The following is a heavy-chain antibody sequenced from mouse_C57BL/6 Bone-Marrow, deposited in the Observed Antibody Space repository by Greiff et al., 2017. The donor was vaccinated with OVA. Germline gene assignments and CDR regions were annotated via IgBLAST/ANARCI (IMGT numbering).Heavy chain of an antibody. J-gene: IGHJ3*01. CDR2: IYPGDGDT. CDR3: ARDYGSSTWFAY. V-gene: IGHV1-82*01. Sequence: QVQLQQSGPELVKPGASVKISCKASGYAFSSSWMNWVKQRPGKGLEWIGRIYPGDGDTNYNGKFKGKATLTADKSSSTAYMQLSSLTSEDSAVYFGARDYGSSTWFAYWGQGTLVTVSA. CDR1: GYAFSSSW. D-gene: IGHD1-1*01.